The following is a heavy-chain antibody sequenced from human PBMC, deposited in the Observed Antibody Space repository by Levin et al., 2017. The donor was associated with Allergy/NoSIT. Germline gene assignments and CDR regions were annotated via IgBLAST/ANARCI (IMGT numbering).Heavy chain of an antibody. J-gene: IGHJ6*02. D-gene: IGHD6-13*01. CDR2: INPNSGGT. V-gene: IGHV1-2*02. CDR1: GYTFTGHY. Sequence: ASVKVSCKASGYTFTGHYMHWVRQAPGQGPEWMGWINPNSGGTNYAQKFRGRVTMTRDTSISTAYMEMSSLRSDDTAVYFCARDRSRTTYVMDVWGQGTTVTVSS. CDR3: ARDRSRTTYVMDV.